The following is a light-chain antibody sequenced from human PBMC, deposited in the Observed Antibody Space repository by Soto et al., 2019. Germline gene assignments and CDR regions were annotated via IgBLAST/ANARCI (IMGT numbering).Light chain of an antibody. J-gene: IGKJ2*01. Sequence: EIVLTQSPGTLSLSPGERATLSCRASQSVSSSYLAWYQQKPGQAPRLLIYGASSRGTGIPDRFSGSGSGTDFTLTISRLEPEDVAVYYCQQYGSSPPYTFGQGTKLEIK. CDR3: QQYGSSPPYT. V-gene: IGKV3-20*01. CDR2: GAS. CDR1: QSVSSSY.